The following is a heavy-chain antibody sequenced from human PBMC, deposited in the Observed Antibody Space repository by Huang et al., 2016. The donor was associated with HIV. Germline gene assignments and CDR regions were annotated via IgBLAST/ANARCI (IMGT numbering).Heavy chain of an antibody. J-gene: IGHJ4*02. CDR2: ISWNSGSI. CDR1: GFTFDDYA. Sequence: EVQLVESGGGLVQPGRSLRISCAASGFTFDDYAMPWVRQAPGKGLEWVSGISWNSGSIGYADSVKGRFTISRDNAKNSLYLQMNSLRAEDTALYYCARRGVMVRGAHFDYWGLGTLVTVSS. V-gene: IGHV3-9*01. D-gene: IGHD3-10*01. CDR3: ARRGVMVRGAHFDY.